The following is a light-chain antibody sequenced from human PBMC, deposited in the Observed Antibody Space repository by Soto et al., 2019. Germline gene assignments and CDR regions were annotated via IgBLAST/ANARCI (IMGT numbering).Light chain of an antibody. J-gene: IGLJ2*01. CDR3: TSYTTKSTVV. V-gene: IGLV2-14*01. CDR1: GSDLGDHRF. CDR2: EVY. Sequence: QSVLTQPASVSGSPGQSVTISCTATGSDLGDHRFVSWYQHHPDKAPKLIIYEVYSRPSEISIRFSGSKSGNTASLTISGLQAEEEADYYCTSYTTKSTVVFDGGTKVTVL.